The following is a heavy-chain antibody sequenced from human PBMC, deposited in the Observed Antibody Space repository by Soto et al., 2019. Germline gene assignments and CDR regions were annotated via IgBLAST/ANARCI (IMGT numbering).Heavy chain of an antibody. CDR1: GGSVSSGGYY. V-gene: IGHV4-61*08. CDR3: ARGQGLGAGYFDL. D-gene: IGHD7-27*01. CDR2: FYYRGST. J-gene: IGHJ2*01. Sequence: SETLSLTCSVSGGSVSSGGYYLSWIRQPPGKGLEWIGYFYYRGSTNYNPSLQSRVTISVDTPKNQVSLRLNSVTAADTAVYYFARGQGLGAGYFDLCGRGTLVTVSS.